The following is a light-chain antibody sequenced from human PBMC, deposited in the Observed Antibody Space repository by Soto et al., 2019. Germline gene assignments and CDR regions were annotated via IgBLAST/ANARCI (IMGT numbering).Light chain of an antibody. J-gene: IGKJ5*01. CDR2: DAY. Sequence: EVVLTHSQLTLSLSPGERATLSCRASQSFRGLLAWYQQKPGQAPRLLIYDAYNRATGIPPRFSGSGSGTDFTLTISSLEPEDSAVYYCQQRHMWPITFGQGTRLEIK. V-gene: IGKV3-11*01. CDR3: QQRHMWPIT. CDR1: QSFRGL.